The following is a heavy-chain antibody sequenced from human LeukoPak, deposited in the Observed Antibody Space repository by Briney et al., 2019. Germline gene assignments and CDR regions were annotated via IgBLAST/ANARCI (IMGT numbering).Heavy chain of an antibody. V-gene: IGHV3-30*02. J-gene: IGHJ6*03. D-gene: IGHD2-15*01. CDR2: IRYDGSNK. CDR1: GFTFSSYG. CDR3: AKEGFSSPRDYMDV. Sequence: PGGSLRLSCAASGFTFSSYGMHWVRQAPGKGLEWVAFIRYDGSNKYYADSVKGRFTISRDNSKNTLYLQMNSLRAEDTAVYYCAKEGFSSPRDYMDVWGKGTTVTISS.